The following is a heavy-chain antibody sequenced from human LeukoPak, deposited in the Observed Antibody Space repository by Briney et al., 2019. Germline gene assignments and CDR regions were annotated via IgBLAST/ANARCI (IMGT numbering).Heavy chain of an antibody. CDR1: GLTFRSYW. J-gene: IGHJ4*02. CDR2: INQDGSEK. CDR3: ARERDGRFFDY. Sequence: AGGSPRLSCAVSGLTFRSYWMSWVRQAPGEGLEWVANINQDGSEKYFVDSVKGRFTISRDNAKNSLHLQMNTLRAEDTAVYYCARERDGRFFDYWGQGTLVTVSS. V-gene: IGHV3-7*01. D-gene: IGHD5-24*01.